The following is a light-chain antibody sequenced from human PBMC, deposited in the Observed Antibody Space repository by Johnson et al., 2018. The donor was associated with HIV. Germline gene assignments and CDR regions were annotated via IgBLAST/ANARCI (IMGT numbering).Light chain of an antibody. V-gene: IGLV1-51*02. Sequence: QSILTQPPSVSAAPGEKVTISCSGNSSNIEINYVSWYQQLPGTAPKLLIYENNKRPSGIPDRFSGSKSGTSATLGITGLQTGDEADYYCGTWNSSLSPYVFETGTKVNGL. CDR1: SSNIEINY. CDR2: ENN. J-gene: IGLJ1*01. CDR3: GTWNSSLSPYV.